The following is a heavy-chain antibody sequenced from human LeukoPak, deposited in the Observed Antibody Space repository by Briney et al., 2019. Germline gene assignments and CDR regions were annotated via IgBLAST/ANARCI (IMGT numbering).Heavy chain of an antibody. CDR3: ARDRGSSSNRPIDY. D-gene: IGHD6-6*01. J-gene: IGHJ4*02. CDR1: GFTFSNYG. CDR2: ISYDGSNK. V-gene: IGHV3-30*03. Sequence: GGSLRLSCAASGFTFSNYGMQWVRQAPGKGLEWVAVISYDGSNKYYADSVKGRFTISRDNAKNSLYLQMNSLRAEDTAVYYCARDRGSSSNRPIDYWGQGTLVTVSS.